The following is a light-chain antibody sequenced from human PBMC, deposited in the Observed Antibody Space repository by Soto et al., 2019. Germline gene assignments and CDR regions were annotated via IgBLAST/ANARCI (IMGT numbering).Light chain of an antibody. V-gene: IGKV3-20*01. CDR3: RQYDSSPGT. J-gene: IGKJ1*01. Sequence: FVLTQSPGTLTLCQGESATLSCRASQSVSSSDLACYQQKPGQAPSLLITGASNRATGTPDRFSGSGSGTDFTLTISRLEPEDFAVFYCRQYDSSPGTFGQGTKVDIK. CDR2: GAS. CDR1: QSVSSSD.